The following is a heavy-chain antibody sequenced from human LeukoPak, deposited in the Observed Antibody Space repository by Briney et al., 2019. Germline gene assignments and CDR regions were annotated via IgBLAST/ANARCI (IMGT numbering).Heavy chain of an antibody. Sequence: SETLSLTCTVSGGSISSSSYYWGWIRQPPGKGLGWIGSIYYSGSTYYNPSLKSRVTISVDTSKNQFSLKLSSVTAADTAVYYCARGVAAAGTGYWGQGALVTVSS. CDR3: ARGVAAAGTGY. J-gene: IGHJ4*02. D-gene: IGHD6-13*01. V-gene: IGHV4-39*01. CDR2: IYYSGST. CDR1: GGSISSSSYY.